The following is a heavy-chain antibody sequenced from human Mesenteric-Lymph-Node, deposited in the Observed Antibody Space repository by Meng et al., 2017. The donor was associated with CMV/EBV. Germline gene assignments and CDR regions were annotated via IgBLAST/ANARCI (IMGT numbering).Heavy chain of an antibody. CDR1: RYTFTGYY. CDR3: ARAQDPFIVVVPAAPDY. CDR2: INPNSGGT. D-gene: IGHD2-2*01. Sequence: ASVKVSCKASRYTFTGYYMHWVRQAPGQGLEWMGWINPNSGGTNYAQKFQGRVTMTRDTSISTAYMELSRLRSDDTAVYYCARAQDPFIVVVPAAPDYWGQGTLVTVSS. J-gene: IGHJ4*02. V-gene: IGHV1-2*02.